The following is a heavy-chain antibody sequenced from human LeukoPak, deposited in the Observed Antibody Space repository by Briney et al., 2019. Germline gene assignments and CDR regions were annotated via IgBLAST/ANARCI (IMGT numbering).Heavy chain of an antibody. Sequence: SETLSLTCTVSGGSISSYYWSWIRQPPGKGLEWIGYIYYSGSTNYNPSLKSRVTISVDTSKNQFSLKLSSVTAADTAVYYCARGSVLRFLEWSRGEYFQHWGQGTLVTVSS. D-gene: IGHD3-3*01. V-gene: IGHV4-59*01. CDR1: GGSISSYY. CDR3: ARGSVLRFLEWSRGEYFQH. J-gene: IGHJ1*01. CDR2: IYYSGST.